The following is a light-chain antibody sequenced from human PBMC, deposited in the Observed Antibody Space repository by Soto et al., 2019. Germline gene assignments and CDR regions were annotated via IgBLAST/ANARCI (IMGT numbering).Light chain of an antibody. CDR1: QGIRND. Sequence: QMTQSPSSLSASVGDRVTITCRASQGIRNDLTWYQQKPGKAPKLLIYAASSLQSGVPSRFSGSGSETDFTLTIRSLQPEDFATYSCQQSYNTTWTFGQGTKVDIK. CDR3: QQSYNTTWT. V-gene: IGKV1-39*01. J-gene: IGKJ1*01. CDR2: AAS.